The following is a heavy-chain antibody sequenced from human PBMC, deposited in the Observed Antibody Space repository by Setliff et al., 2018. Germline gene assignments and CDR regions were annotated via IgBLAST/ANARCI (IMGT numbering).Heavy chain of an antibody. Sequence: SETLSLTCTVSGDSISLYYWSWIRQPPGKGLEWIGYLYNSGSAKYNPSLKSRVTISLDTSKNHFSLNLTSVTAADTAVYYCARGGTYRYFDYWGQGALVTVSS. J-gene: IGHJ4*02. CDR1: GDSISLYY. V-gene: IGHV4-59*01. CDR2: LYNSGSA. CDR3: ARGGTYRYFDY.